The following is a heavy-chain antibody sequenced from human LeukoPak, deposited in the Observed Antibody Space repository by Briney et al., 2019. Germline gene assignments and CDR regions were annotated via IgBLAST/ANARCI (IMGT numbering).Heavy chain of an antibody. J-gene: IGHJ5*02. V-gene: IGHV4-4*02. Sequence: SGTLSLTCAISGGSISSSNWWTWVRQPPGKGLEWVGEIYLRGNTNYNPSLKSRVTISVDTSKNQFSLTLSSVTAADTAVYFCARGLLWFGRGFDPWGQGTLVTVSS. CDR3: ARGLLWFGRGFDP. D-gene: IGHD3-10*01. CDR2: IYLRGNT. CDR1: GGSISSSNW.